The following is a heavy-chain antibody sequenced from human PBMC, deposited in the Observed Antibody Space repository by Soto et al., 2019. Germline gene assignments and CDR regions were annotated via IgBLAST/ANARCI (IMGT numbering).Heavy chain of an antibody. Sequence: GGSLRLSCAASGFTFSSYAMSWVRQAPGKGLEWVSAISGSGGSTYYADSVKGRFTISRDNSKNSLYLQMNSLRAGDTAVYYCARGGLGSDAFDIWGQGTMVTVSS. D-gene: IGHD1-26*01. CDR2: ISGSGGST. CDR3: ARGGLGSDAFDI. J-gene: IGHJ3*02. CDR1: GFTFSSYA. V-gene: IGHV3-23*01.